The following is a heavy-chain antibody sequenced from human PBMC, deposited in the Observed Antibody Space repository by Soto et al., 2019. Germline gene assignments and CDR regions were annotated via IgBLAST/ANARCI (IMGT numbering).Heavy chain of an antibody. CDR2: IIPIFGTA. CDR1: GGTFSSDA. J-gene: IGHJ6*02. Sequence: SVKVSCKASGGTFSSDAISWVRQAPGQGLEWMGGIIPIFGTANYAQKFQGRVTITADESTSTAYMELSSLRSEDTAVYYCARAPRPVPAATDYYYYGMDVWGQGTTVTVS. V-gene: IGHV1-69*13. CDR3: ARAPRPVPAATDYYYYGMDV. D-gene: IGHD2-2*01.